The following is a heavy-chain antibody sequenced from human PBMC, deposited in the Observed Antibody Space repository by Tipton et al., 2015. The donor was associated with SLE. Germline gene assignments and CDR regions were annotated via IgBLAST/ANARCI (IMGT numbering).Heavy chain of an antibody. CDR3: ARGGRALAVPFDS. J-gene: IGHJ4*02. Sequence: TLSLTCSVSGGSFSSHYWSWLRQPPGKGLELIGYIYPSGITNYNPSLKSRVSISVDTSKNHFSMKLSSVTAADSAVYFCARGGRALAVPFDSWGQGTLVTVSS. CDR1: GGSFSSHY. CDR2: IYPSGIT. V-gene: IGHV4-4*08. D-gene: IGHD6-19*01.